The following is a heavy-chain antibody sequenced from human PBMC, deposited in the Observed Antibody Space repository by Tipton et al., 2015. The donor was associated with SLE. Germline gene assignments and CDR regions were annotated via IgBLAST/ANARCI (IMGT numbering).Heavy chain of an antibody. D-gene: IGHD3-10*01. Sequence: GLVKPSETLSLTCAVHGGSFSVYYWSWIRQPPGKGLEWIGEINHSGDTNYNSSLKSRVTTSIDTSKNQFSLKLSSVTAADTAVYYCARGPLVAYFYGSGSYYNPPHYFDYWGQGTLVTVSS. V-gene: IGHV4-34*01. CDR1: GGSFSVYY. CDR3: ARGPLVAYFYGSGSYYNPPHYFDY. CDR2: INHSGDT. J-gene: IGHJ4*02.